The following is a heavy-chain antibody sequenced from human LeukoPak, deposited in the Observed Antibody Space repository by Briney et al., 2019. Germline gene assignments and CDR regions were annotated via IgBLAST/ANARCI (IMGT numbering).Heavy chain of an antibody. J-gene: IGHJ6*03. CDR1: GFTFSSYW. CDR2: IKQDGSEK. Sequence: GGSLRLSCAASGFTFSSYWMSWVRQAPGKGLEWVANIKQDGSEKYYVDSVKGRFTISRDNAKNSLYLQMNSLRAEDTAVYYCARDPGSGYYYYMDVWGKGTTVTVSS. D-gene: IGHD2-15*01. V-gene: IGHV3-7*01. CDR3: ARDPGSGYYYYMDV.